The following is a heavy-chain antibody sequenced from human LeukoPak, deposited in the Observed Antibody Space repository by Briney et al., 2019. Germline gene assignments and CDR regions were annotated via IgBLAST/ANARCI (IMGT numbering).Heavy chain of an antibody. Sequence: GGSLRLSCAASGFTFDDYAMHWVRQAPGKGLEWVSGISWSSDNIDYADSVKGRFTISRDNAKNSLYLQMNSLRVEDAALYYCAKDSGSSSGYESWFDPWGQGTLVTVSS. J-gene: IGHJ5*02. CDR3: AKDSGSSSGYESWFDP. CDR2: ISWSSDNI. CDR1: GFTFDDYA. V-gene: IGHV3-9*01. D-gene: IGHD5-12*01.